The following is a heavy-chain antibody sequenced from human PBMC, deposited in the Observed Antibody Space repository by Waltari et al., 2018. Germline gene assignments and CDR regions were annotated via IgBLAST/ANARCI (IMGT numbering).Heavy chain of an antibody. Sequence: QVQLQESGPGLVKPSQTLSLTCTVSGGSISSGSYYWSWIRQPAGKGLEWIGRIYTSGSTNSNPSLKSRVPISVDTSKNQFSLKLSSVTAADTAVYYCARSRRAASYGAYYFDYWGQGTLVTVSS. CDR3: ARSRRAASYGAYYFDY. J-gene: IGHJ4*02. D-gene: IGHD4-17*01. CDR2: IYTSGST. CDR1: GGSISSGSYY. V-gene: IGHV4-61*02.